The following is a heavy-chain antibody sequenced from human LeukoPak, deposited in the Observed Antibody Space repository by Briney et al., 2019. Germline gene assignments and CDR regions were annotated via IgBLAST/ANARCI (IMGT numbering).Heavy chain of an antibody. Sequence: SETLSLTCGVYGGSFSGYYWSWVRQPPGKGLEWIGEINHSGSTNYNPSLKSRVTISVDTSKNQFSLKLSSVTAADTAVYYCARVSPIMITFGGVTDAFDIWGQGTMVTVSS. CDR1: GGSFSGYY. CDR3: ARVSPIMITFGGVTDAFDI. CDR2: INHSGST. J-gene: IGHJ3*02. V-gene: IGHV4-34*01. D-gene: IGHD3-16*01.